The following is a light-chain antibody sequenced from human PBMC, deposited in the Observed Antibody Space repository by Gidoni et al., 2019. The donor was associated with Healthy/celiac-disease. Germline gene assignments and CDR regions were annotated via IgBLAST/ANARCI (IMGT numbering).Light chain of an antibody. J-gene: IGKJ1*01. V-gene: IGKV1-5*03. CDR1: QSISSW. CDR2: KAS. Sequence: DIQMTQSPSTLSASVGDRVTITCRASQSISSWLAWYQQKPGKAPKLLIYKASSLESGVPSRFSGCGSGTEFTLTISILQPDDFATYYCQQYNSYPWTFGQGTKLEIK. CDR3: QQYNSYPWT.